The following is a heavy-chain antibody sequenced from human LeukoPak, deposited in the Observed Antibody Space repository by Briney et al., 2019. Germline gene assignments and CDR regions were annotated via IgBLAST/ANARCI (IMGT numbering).Heavy chain of an antibody. J-gene: IGHJ4*02. D-gene: IGHD3-10*01. CDR3: ARDRGASSYYFDY. CDR1: GFTFSSYG. V-gene: IGHV3-33*08. CDR2: IWYDGSNK. Sequence: GSLRLSCAASGFTFSSYGMHWVRQAPGKGLEWVAVIWYDGSNKYFADSVKGRFTISRDNSKNTLFLQMNSLRAEDTAVYYCARDRGASSYYFDYWGQGTLVTVSS.